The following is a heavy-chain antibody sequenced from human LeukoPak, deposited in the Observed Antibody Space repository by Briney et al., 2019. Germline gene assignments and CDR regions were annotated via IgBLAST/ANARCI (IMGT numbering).Heavy chain of an antibody. Sequence: SETLSLTCTVSGGSISSYYWSWIRQPPGKGLEWIGYIYYSGSTSYNPSLKSRVTISVDTSKNQFSLKLSSVTAADTAVYYCARGSFLTTDYWGQGTLVTVSS. CDR1: GGSISSYY. CDR2: IYYSGST. V-gene: IGHV4-59*01. D-gene: IGHD1-14*01. J-gene: IGHJ4*02. CDR3: ARGSFLTTDY.